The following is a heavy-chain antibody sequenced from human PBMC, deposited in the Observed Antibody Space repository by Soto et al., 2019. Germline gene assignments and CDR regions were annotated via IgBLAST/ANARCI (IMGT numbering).Heavy chain of an antibody. V-gene: IGHV4-30-4*01. CDR2: IYKSATT. Sequence: PXETLSLTCSVSGASISTVYYFWAWIRQPPGQTLEYIGYIYKSATTYYNPSFESRVAISLDTSKSQFSLTVTSVTAGDTAVYFCARGRYSLTASCFPSWFDSWGRGTLVTVSS. J-gene: IGHJ5*01. D-gene: IGHD2-2*01. CDR1: GASISTVYYF. CDR3: ARGRYSLTASCFPSWFDS.